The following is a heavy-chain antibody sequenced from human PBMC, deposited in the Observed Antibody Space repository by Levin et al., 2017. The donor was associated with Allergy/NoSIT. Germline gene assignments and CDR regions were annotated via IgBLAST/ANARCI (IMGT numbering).Heavy chain of an antibody. Sequence: LSLTCAASGFTFSSYAMSWVRQAPGKGLEWVSAISGSGGSTYYADSVKGRFTISRDNSKNTLYLQMNSLRAEDTAVYYCAKDQGIQLWAYYFDYWGQGTLVTVSS. J-gene: IGHJ4*02. D-gene: IGHD5-18*01. CDR3: AKDQGIQLWAYYFDY. V-gene: IGHV3-23*01. CDR2: ISGSGGST. CDR1: GFTFSSYA.